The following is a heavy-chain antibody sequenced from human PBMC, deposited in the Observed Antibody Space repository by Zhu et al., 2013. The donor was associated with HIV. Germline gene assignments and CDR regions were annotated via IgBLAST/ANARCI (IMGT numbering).Heavy chain of an antibody. D-gene: IGHD1-20*01. Sequence: QVQLVQSGAEVKKPGSSVKVSCKASGGTFSSYTISWVRQAPGQGLEWMGRIIPILGIANYAQKFQGRVTITADKSTSTAYMELSSLRSEDTAVYYCARFHGYNLVTYEGPRDGMDVWGQGTTVTVLL. CDR3: ARFHGYNLVTYEGPRDGMDV. V-gene: IGHV1-69*02. CDR2: IIPILGIA. CDR1: GGTFSSYT. J-gene: IGHJ6*02.